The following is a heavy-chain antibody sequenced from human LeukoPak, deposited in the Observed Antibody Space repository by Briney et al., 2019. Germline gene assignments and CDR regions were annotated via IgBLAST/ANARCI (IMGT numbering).Heavy chain of an antibody. CDR3: ARHFVGDY. V-gene: IGHV4-39*01. CDR2: IYYSGST. CDR1: GGSISSSSYY. D-gene: IGHD3-16*02. Sequence: PSETLSLTCTVSGGSISSSSYYWGWIRQPPGKGLEWIGSIYYSGSTYYNPSLKSRVTISVDTSKNQFSLKPSSVTAADTAVYYCARHFVGDYWGQGTLVTVSS. J-gene: IGHJ4*02.